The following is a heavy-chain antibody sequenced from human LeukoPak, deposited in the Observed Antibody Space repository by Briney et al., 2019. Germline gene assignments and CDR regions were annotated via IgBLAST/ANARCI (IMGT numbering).Heavy chain of an antibody. Sequence: PGRSLRLSCAASGFTFSSYAMHWVRQAPGKGLEWVAVISYDGSNKYYADSVKGRFTISRDNSKNTLYLQMNSLRAEDTAVYYCAREGGGPYDILTGYYTHAFDIWGQGTMVTVSS. CDR2: ISYDGSNK. J-gene: IGHJ3*02. D-gene: IGHD3-9*01. CDR1: GFTFSSYA. V-gene: IGHV3-30*04. CDR3: AREGGGPYDILTGYYTHAFDI.